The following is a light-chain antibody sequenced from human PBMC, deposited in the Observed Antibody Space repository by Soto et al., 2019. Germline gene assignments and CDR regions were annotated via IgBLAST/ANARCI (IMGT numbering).Light chain of an antibody. CDR2: DAS. CDR3: QKCDYLPI. Sequence: DIQMTQSPSSLSASVGDRVTITCQASHDITSYLNWYQHRPGKAPKLLIYDASILEAGVPSRFSGSGSGTDFTFIISSLQPEDVATYYRQKCDYLPIFGPGTKVDIK. CDR1: HDITSY. J-gene: IGKJ3*01. V-gene: IGKV1-33*01.